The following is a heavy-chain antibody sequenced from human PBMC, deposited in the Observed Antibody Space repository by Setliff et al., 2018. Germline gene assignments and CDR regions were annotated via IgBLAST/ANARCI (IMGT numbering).Heavy chain of an antibody. Sequence: ASVKVSCKASGYTFTDYYIYWVRQAPGQGLQWMGRINPTSGATDYAQKFQGRVTMTRDTSITTAYMELSSLRSDDTAMYYCARSVHGDYVRLRQNNWLDPWGQGTLVTVS. CDR1: GYTFTDYY. V-gene: IGHV1-2*06. D-gene: IGHD4-17*01. CDR2: INPTSGAT. CDR3: ARSVHGDYVRLRQNNWLDP. J-gene: IGHJ5*02.